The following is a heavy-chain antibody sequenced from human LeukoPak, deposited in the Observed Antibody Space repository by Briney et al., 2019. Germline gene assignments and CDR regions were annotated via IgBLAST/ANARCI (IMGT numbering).Heavy chain of an antibody. CDR3: ATPAYGGNGGDS. CDR1: VYSFTSYW. CDR2: IDPSDSYT. D-gene: IGHD4-23*01. V-gene: IGHV5-10-1*01. Sequence: GESLKISCKGSVYSFTSYWISWVRQMPRKGLEWMGRIDPSDSYTNYSPSFQGHVTITADKSISTAYLQWSSLKASDTAMYYCATPAYGGNGGDSWGQGTLVTVSS. J-gene: IGHJ4*02.